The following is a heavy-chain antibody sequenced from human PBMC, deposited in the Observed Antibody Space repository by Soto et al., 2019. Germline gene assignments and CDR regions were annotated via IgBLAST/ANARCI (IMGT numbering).Heavy chain of an antibody. V-gene: IGHV1-69*13. CDR3: ARQALDTMIVVIRHSYGMDV. J-gene: IGHJ6*02. D-gene: IGHD3-22*01. Sequence: SVKVSCKASGGTFSSYAISWVRQAPGQGLEWMGGIIPIFGTANYAQKFQGRVTITADESTSTAYMELSSLRSEDTAVYYCARQALDTMIVVIRHSYGMDVWGQGTTVTVSS. CDR2: IIPIFGTA. CDR1: GGTFSSYA.